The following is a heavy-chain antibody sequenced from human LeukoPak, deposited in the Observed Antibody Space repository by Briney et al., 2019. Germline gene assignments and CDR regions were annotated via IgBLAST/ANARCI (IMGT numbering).Heavy chain of an antibody. D-gene: IGHD1-26*01. Sequence: ASVKVSCKASGYTFTSYDINWVRQATGQGLEWMGWMNPNSGNTGYAQKFQGRVTITRNTSISTAYMELSSLRSEDTAVYYCAGGPISWFRGSYCFDYWGQGTLVTVSS. J-gene: IGHJ4*02. V-gene: IGHV1-8*03. CDR1: GYTFTSYD. CDR3: AGGPISWFRGSYCFDY. CDR2: MNPNSGNT.